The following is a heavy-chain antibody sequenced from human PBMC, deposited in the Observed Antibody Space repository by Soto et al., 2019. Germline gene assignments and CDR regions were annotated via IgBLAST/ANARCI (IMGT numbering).Heavy chain of an antibody. V-gene: IGHV1-8*01. J-gene: IGHJ4*02. CDR3: ARGNIAVAGIETDY. CDR1: RYTFTSYD. CDR2: MNPNSGNT. D-gene: IGHD6-19*01. Sequence: ASVKVSCKASRYTFTSYDINWVRQATGQGLEWMGWMNPNSGNTGYAQKFQGRVTMTRNTSISTAYMGLSSLRSEDTAVYYCARGNIAVAGIETDYWGQGTLVTVSS.